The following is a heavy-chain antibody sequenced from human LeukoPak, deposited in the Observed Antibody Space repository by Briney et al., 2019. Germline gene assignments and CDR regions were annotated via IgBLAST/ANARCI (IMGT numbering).Heavy chain of an antibody. CDR3: TRDGNGFDY. V-gene: IGHV3-49*03. CDR2: IRSKAYGGTT. CDR1: GFTFSDYY. Sequence: PGGSLRLSCAASGFTFSDYYMSWIRQAPGKGLEWVGFIRSKAYGGTTEYAASVKGRFTISRDDSKSIAYLQMNSLKTEDTAVYYCTRDGNGFDYWGQGTLVTVSS. J-gene: IGHJ4*02.